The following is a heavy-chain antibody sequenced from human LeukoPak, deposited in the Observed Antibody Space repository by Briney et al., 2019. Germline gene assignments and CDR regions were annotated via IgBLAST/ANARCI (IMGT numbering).Heavy chain of an antibody. J-gene: IGHJ3*02. CDR2: ISSSSSYI. V-gene: IGHV3-21*01. D-gene: IGHD1-7*01. CDR1: GFTFSSYS. Sequence: PGGSLRLSCAASGFTFSSYSMNWVRQAPGKGLEWVSSISSSSSYIYYADSVKGRFTISRDNAKNSLYLQMNSLRAEDTAVYYCARDGLELLAFDIWGQGTMVTVSS. CDR3: ARDGLELLAFDI.